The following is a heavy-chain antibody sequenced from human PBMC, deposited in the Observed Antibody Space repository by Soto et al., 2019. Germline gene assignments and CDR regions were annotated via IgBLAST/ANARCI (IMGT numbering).Heavy chain of an antibody. Sequence: QVQLVESGGGVVQPGRSLRLSCAASGFTFSSYAMHWVRQAPGKGLEWVAVISYDGSNKYYADSVKGRFTISRDNSKNTLYLQMKSLRAEDTAVYYCARDSCSGGSCYSDYWGQGTLVTVSS. CDR1: GFTFSSYA. D-gene: IGHD2-15*01. CDR3: ARDSCSGGSCYSDY. J-gene: IGHJ4*02. CDR2: ISYDGSNK. V-gene: IGHV3-30-3*01.